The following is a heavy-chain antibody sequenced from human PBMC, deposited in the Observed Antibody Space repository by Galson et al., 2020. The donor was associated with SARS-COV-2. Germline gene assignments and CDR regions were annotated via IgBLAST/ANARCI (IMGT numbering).Heavy chain of an antibody. CDR1: GFTFSSYG. CDR2: ISYDGSNK. J-gene: IGHJ6*02. CDR3: AKEMTGTEQRARLYYYYGMDV. V-gene: IGHV3-30*18. D-gene: IGHD6-25*01. Sequence: TGGSLRLSCAASGFTFSSYGMHWVRQAPGKGLEWVAVISYDGSNKYYADSVKGRFTISRDNSKNTLYLQMNSLRAEDTAVYYCAKEMTGTEQRARLYYYYGMDVWGQGTTVTVSS.